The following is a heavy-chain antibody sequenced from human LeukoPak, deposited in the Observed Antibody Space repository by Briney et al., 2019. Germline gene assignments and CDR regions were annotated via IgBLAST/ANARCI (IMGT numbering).Heavy chain of an antibody. CDR1: GFTFSSYS. CDR2: ISSSSSTI. Sequence: GGSLRLSCAASGFTFSSYSMNWVRQAPGKGLEWVSYISSSSSTIYYADSVKGRFTISRDNAKNSLYLQMNSLRAEDTAVYYCARDASFRYYGSGSPPNDYWGQGTLVTVSS. V-gene: IGHV3-48*04. D-gene: IGHD3-10*01. CDR3: ARDASFRYYGSGSPPNDY. J-gene: IGHJ4*02.